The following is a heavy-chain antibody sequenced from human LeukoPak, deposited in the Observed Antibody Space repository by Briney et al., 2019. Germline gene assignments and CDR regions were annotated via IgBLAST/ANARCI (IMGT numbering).Heavy chain of an antibody. CDR1: GYTFTGYC. J-gene: IGHJ3*02. CDR3: ARDQAYTMIVGGDAFDI. CDR2: INPNSGGT. V-gene: IGHV1-2*02. D-gene: IGHD3-22*01. Sequence: GASVKVSCKASGYTFTGYCMHWVRQAPGQGLEWMGWINPNSGGTNYAQKFQGRVTMTRDTSISTAYMELSRLRSDDTAVYYCARDQAYTMIVGGDAFDIWGQGTMVTVSS.